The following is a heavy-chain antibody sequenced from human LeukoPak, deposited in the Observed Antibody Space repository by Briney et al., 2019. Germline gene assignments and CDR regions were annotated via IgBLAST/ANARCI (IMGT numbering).Heavy chain of an antibody. CDR2: ISSSSSYI. J-gene: IGHJ6*02. Sequence: GGSLRLSCAASGFTFSSYSMNWVRQAPGKGLEWVSSISSSSSYIYYADSVKGRFTISRDNAKNSLYLQMNSLRAEDTAVYYCARDSGDYYGSGSQQGEDSAIHYYYYGMDVWGQGTTVTVSS. CDR3: ARDSGDYYGSGSQQGEDSAIHYYYYGMDV. CDR1: GFTFSSYS. V-gene: IGHV3-21*01. D-gene: IGHD3-10*01.